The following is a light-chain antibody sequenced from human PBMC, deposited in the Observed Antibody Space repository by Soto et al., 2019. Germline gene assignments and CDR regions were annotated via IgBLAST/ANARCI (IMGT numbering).Light chain of an antibody. CDR1: SSDVGSYDF. J-gene: IGLJ1*01. Sequence: QSVLTQPASVSGSPGQSITISCTGTSSDVGSYDFVSWYQQHPGKAPKLMIFDASKRPSGVSNRFSGSKSGNTASLTISGLQAEDEADYYCCSYAGSSTYVFGTGTKLT. CDR3: CSYAGSSTYV. CDR2: DAS. V-gene: IGLV2-23*01.